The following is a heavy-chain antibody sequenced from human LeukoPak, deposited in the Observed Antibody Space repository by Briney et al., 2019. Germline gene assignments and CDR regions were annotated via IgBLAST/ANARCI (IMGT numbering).Heavy chain of an antibody. Sequence: SETLSLTCTVSGGSISSYYWSWIRRPAGKGLEWIGRIYTSGSTNYNPSLKSRVTMSVDTSKNQFSLKLSSVTAADTAVYYCARAPPKYYYDTSTRDAFDIWGQGTMVTVSS. CDR1: GGSISSYY. J-gene: IGHJ3*02. CDR2: IYTSGST. CDR3: ARAPPKYYYDTSTRDAFDI. D-gene: IGHD3-22*01. V-gene: IGHV4-4*07.